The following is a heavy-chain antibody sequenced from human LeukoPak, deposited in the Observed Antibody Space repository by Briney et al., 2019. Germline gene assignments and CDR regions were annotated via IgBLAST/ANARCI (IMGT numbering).Heavy chain of an antibody. J-gene: IGHJ4*02. CDR2: ISSSSSYI. D-gene: IGHD6-19*01. V-gene: IGHV3-21*01. Sequence: GGSLRLSCAASGFTFSSYSMNWVRQAPGKGLEWVSSISSSSSYIYYADSVKDRFTISRDNAKNSLYLQMNSLRAEDTAVYYCARDDIAVATCFDYWGQGTLVTVSS. CDR3: ARDDIAVATCFDY. CDR1: GFTFSSYS.